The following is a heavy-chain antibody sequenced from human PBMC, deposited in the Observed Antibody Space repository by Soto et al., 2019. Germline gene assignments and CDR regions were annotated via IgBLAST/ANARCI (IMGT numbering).Heavy chain of an antibody. D-gene: IGHD2-15*01. CDR3: AKDNHLGYCSGGSCYGLYC. CDR1: GFDFHIYG. V-gene: IGHV3-33*03. CDR2: VWYDGSRQ. Sequence: QVQLVESGGGVVQPGRSLRLSCAASGFDFHIYGMHWVRQAPGKGLEWVGTVWYDGSRQYYADFVKGRFTISRDNSKNTLYLEMKSLRAEDTAVYYCAKDNHLGYCSGGSCYGLYCWGQGTLVTVSS. J-gene: IGHJ4*02.